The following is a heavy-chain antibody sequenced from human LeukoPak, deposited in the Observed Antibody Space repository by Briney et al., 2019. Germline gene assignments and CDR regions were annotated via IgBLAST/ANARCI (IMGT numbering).Heavy chain of an antibody. D-gene: IGHD4-17*01. CDR3: ARASGTTAYFDY. V-gene: IGHV1-46*01. CDR1: GYTFTSYY. Sequence: ASVKVSCKASGYTFTSYYMHWVRQAPGQGLEWMRIINPSGGSTSYAQKFQGRVTMTRDTSTSTVYMELSSLRSEDTAVYYCARASGTTAYFDYWGQGTLVTVSS. J-gene: IGHJ4*02. CDR2: INPSGGST.